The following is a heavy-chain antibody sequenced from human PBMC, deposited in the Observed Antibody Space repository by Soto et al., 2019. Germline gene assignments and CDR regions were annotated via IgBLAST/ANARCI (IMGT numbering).Heavy chain of an antibody. CDR1: GLYFSCYY. CDR2: INHSGST. CDR3: ARLLPTAQYYYYGMDV. D-gene: IGHD2-21*01. Sequence: SETLSLTCAFYGLYFSCYYLSLLRPPPGKGLEWIGEINHSGSTNYNPSLKSRVTISVDTSKNQFSLKLSSVTAADTAVYYCARLLPTAQYYYYGMDVWGQGTTVTVSS. V-gene: IGHV4-34*01. J-gene: IGHJ6*02.